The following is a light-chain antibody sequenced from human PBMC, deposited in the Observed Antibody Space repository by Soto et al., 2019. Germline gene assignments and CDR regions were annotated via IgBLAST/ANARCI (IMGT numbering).Light chain of an antibody. CDR1: SGHSNYA. CDR2: LNSDGSH. CDR3: QTWGTGIQV. Sequence: QLVLTQSPSASASLGASVKLTCTLSSGHSNYAIAWHQQQPEKGPRYLMKLNSDGSHSKGDGIPDRFSGSSSGAERYLTISSLQSEDEADYYCQTWGTGIQVFGGGTKVTLL. J-gene: IGLJ3*02. V-gene: IGLV4-69*01.